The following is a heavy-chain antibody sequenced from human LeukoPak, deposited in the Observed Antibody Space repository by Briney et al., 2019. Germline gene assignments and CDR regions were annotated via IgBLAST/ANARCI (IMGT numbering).Heavy chain of an antibody. CDR3: ARDPEYSSPYWYFDL. D-gene: IGHD6-6*01. CDR2: ISYSGST. J-gene: IGHJ2*01. Sequence: PSETLSLTCTVSGGSISSSSYFWGWIRQPPGKALEWIGSISYSGSTYYNPSLKSRVTISVDTSKNQFSLKMGSVTAADTAVYYCARDPEYSSPYWYFDLWGRGTLVTVSS. V-gene: IGHV4-39*02. CDR1: GGSISSSSYF.